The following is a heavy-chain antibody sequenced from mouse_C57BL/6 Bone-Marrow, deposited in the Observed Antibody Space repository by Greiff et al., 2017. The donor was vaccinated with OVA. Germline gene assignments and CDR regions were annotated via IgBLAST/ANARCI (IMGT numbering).Heavy chain of an antibody. CDR1: GYTFTDYN. V-gene: IGHV1-18*01. J-gene: IGHJ1*03. D-gene: IGHD2-4*01. CDR3: ARVGYYDYDWYFDV. Sequence: EVQLQQSGPALVKPGASVQIPCKASGYTFTDYNMDWVKQSHGKSLEWIGDINPNNGGTIYNQKFKGKATLTVDKSSSTAYMELRSLTSEDTAVYYCARVGYYDYDWYFDVWGTGTTVTVSS. CDR2: INPNNGGT.